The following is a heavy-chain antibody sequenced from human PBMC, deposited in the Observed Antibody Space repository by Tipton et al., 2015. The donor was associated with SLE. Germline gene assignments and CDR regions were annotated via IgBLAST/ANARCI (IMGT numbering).Heavy chain of an antibody. Sequence: TLSLTCTVSGVSISGHYWSWIRQPPGKGLEWIGYIYYSGSTNYNPSLKSRVTISVDTSKNQFSLKLSSVTAADTAVYYCARGDFFDIWGQGTMVTVSS. V-gene: IGHV4-59*08. CDR3: ARGDFFDI. D-gene: IGHD3-10*01. J-gene: IGHJ3*02. CDR1: GVSISGHY. CDR2: IYYSGST.